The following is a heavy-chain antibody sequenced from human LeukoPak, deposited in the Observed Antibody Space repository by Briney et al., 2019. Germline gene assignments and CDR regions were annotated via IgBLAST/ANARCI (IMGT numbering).Heavy chain of an antibody. J-gene: IGHJ4*02. Sequence: ASVKVSCKASGYTFINYGISWVRQAPGQGLEWMGWISVYSGNTNYVQNLQGRVMMTTDTSTNTAYLELRSLRSDDTAIYYCARGEDGRPSAAWMGYWGPGTLVTVSS. V-gene: IGHV1-18*01. D-gene: IGHD1-26*01. CDR3: ARGEDGRPSAAWMGY. CDR1: GYTFINYG. CDR2: ISVYSGNT.